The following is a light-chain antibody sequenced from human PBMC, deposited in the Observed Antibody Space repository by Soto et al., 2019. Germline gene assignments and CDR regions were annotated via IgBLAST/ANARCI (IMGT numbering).Light chain of an antibody. CDR1: SSNIGSNS. CDR3: AAWDDSLSGPE. V-gene: IGLV1-47*01. Sequence: QSVLTQPPSASGTPGQRVTISCSGSSSNIGSNSVYWYQQLPGTAPKLLIYRNNQRPSGVPDRFSGSRSGTSASLAISGLRSEDEADYYCAAWDDSLSGPEFGGGTKVTVL. J-gene: IGLJ3*02. CDR2: RNN.